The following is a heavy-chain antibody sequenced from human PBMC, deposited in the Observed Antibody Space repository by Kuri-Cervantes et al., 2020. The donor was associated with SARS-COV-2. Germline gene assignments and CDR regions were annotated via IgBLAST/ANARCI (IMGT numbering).Heavy chain of an antibody. CDR2: IYHSGST. CDR3: ARLGFGELFLVCLDY. CDR1: GYSISSGYY. J-gene: IGHJ4*02. D-gene: IGHD3-10*01. V-gene: IGHV4-38-2*02. Sequence: SETLSLTCTVSGYSISSGYYWGWIRPPPGKGLEWFGSIYHSGSTYYSPYLKSRVTISVDTSKNQFSLKLSSVTAADTAVYYCARLGFGELFLVCLDYWGQGTLVTVSS.